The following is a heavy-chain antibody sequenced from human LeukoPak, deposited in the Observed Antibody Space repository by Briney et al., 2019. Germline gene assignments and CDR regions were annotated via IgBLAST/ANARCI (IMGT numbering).Heavy chain of an antibody. Sequence: GGSLRLSCTASGFTFGDYGVSWVRQAPGKGLEWVAFIRSKTYGGTTQYAASVRGRFIISRDDSKSIAYLQMDRLKTEDTAVYYCCRRLYYDNIRGTYRSDAFDIWGQGTMVTVSS. V-gene: IGHV3-49*04. CDR3: CRRLYYDNIRGTYRSDAFDI. CDR2: IRSKTYGGTT. D-gene: IGHD3-16*02. J-gene: IGHJ3*02. CDR1: GFTFGDYG.